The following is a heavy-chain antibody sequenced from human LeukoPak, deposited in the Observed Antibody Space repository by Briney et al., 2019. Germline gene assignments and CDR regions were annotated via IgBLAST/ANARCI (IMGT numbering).Heavy chain of an antibody. CDR1: GLALKTFD. J-gene: IGHJ3*02. Sequence: PGGSLRLSCAASGLALKTFDMHWVRQAAGKGLEWVSAIGTAGDTYYPGSVKGRFTISRENAENSLYLQMNSLRVDDTAVYYCATGGAPAGYAYHMWGQGTMVTVSS. V-gene: IGHV3-13*01. CDR2: IGTAGDT. CDR3: ATGGAPAGYAYHM. D-gene: IGHD6-13*01.